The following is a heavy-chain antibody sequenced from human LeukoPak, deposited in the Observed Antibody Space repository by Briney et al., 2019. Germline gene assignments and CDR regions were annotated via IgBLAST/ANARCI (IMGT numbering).Heavy chain of an antibody. Sequence: GGSLRLSCAASGFTFSSYGMSWVRQAPGKGLEWVSAISGGAASTNYADSVKGRFTISRDNSKNTLYLQMNSLRTEDTAVYYCAKSGRYCSGGSCYQEASLDYWGQGTLVTVSS. V-gene: IGHV3-23*01. CDR2: ISGGAAST. J-gene: IGHJ4*02. CDR3: AKSGRYCSGGSCYQEASLDY. D-gene: IGHD2-15*01. CDR1: GFTFSSYG.